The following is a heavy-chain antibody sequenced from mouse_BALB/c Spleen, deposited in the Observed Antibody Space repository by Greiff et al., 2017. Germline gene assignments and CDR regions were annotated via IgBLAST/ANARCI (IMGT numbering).Heavy chain of an antibody. Sequence: FQLQQSGAELVKPGASVKLSCKASGYTFTSYYMYWVKQRPGQGLEWIGEINPSNGGTNFNEKFKSKATLTVDKSSSTAYMQLSTLTSEDSAVYYCTRRGYYGYYYAMDYWGQGTSVTVSS. D-gene: IGHD1-2*01. CDR1: GYTFTSYY. J-gene: IGHJ4*01. V-gene: IGHV1S81*02. CDR3: TRRGYYGYYYAMDY. CDR2: INPSNGGT.